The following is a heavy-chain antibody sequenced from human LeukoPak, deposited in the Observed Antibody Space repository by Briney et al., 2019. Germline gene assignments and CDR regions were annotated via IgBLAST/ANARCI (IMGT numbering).Heavy chain of an antibody. CDR1: GYTFISYG. J-gene: IGHJ4*02. CDR3: ARAYGGYGGLYYFDY. Sequence: ASVKVSCKASGYTFISYGISWVRQAPGQGLEWMGWMNPNSGNTGYAQKFQGRVTMTRNTSISTAYMELSSLRSEDTAVYYCARAYGGYGGLYYFDYWGQGTLVTVSS. D-gene: IGHD4-17*01. CDR2: MNPNSGNT. V-gene: IGHV1-8*02.